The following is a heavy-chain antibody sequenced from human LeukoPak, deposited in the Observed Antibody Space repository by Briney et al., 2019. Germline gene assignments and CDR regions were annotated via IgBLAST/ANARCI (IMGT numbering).Heavy chain of an antibody. D-gene: IGHD1-26*01. V-gene: IGHV3-23*01. CDR1: GFTFSDSA. CDR3: ARDIELSC. Sequence: PGGFLRLSCEASGFTFSDSAMSWVRQASGRGLEWVSLISANCGNSYYADSVKGRFTVSRDSSKNTLHLQMNSLRAEDTAVYYCARDIELSCWGQGTLVTVSS. CDR2: ISANCGNS. J-gene: IGHJ4*02.